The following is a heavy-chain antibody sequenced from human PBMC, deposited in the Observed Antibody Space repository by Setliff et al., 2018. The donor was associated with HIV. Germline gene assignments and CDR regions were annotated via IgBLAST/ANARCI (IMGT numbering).Heavy chain of an antibody. V-gene: IGHV3-7*03. CDR3: ARGLADPWFFYDNSGLNPFNY. CDR2: VKQDGSDK. CDR1: GFTFSSYW. Sequence: PGGSLRLSCAASGFTFSSYWMNWVRQAPGRGLAWVANVKQDGSDKYYVGSVKGRFTISRDNAKSSLYLQMNNLTVEDTAVYYCARGLADPWFFYDNSGLNPFNYWGQGAQVTVSS. D-gene: IGHD3-22*01. J-gene: IGHJ4*02.